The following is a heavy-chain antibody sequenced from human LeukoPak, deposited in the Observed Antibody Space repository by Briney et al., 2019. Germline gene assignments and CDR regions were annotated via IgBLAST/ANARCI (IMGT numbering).Heavy chain of an antibody. CDR3: ARGWGYFDL. D-gene: IGHD6-13*01. CDR1: GGSISSYY. J-gene: IGHJ2*01. V-gene: IGHV4-4*07. CDR2: IYTSGST. Sequence: SETLSLTCTVSGGSISSYYWSWIRQPAGKGLEWIGRIYTSGSTNYNPSLRSRVTMSLDASTNQFSLKLTSVTAADTAMYYCARGWGYFDLWGRGTLVTVSS.